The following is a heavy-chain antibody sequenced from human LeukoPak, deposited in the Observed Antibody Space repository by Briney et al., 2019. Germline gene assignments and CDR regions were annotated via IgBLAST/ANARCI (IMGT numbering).Heavy chain of an antibody. CDR1: GVSISSYY. D-gene: IGHD3-22*01. CDR3: ARDRRITMTVVIRRGFDP. Sequence: SESLSLTCTVSGVSISSYYWSWIRQPPGKGLEWIGEINHSGSTNYSPSLKRRVTISADTSKNQFSLKLSSVTAADAAVYYCARDRRITMTVVIRRGFDPWGQGTLIT. J-gene: IGHJ5*02. V-gene: IGHV4-34*01. CDR2: INHSGST.